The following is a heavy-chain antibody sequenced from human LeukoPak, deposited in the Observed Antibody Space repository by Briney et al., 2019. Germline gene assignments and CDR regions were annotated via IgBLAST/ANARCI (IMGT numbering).Heavy chain of an antibody. V-gene: IGHV3-9*03. CDR1: GFTFSSYG. CDR3: AKDVGYSSSWYYFDY. Sequence: GGSLRLSCAASGFTFSSYGMHWVRQAPGKGLEGGSGISWNSGSIVYADSVKGRFTISRDNAKNSLYLQMNSLRAEDMALYYCAKDVGYSSSWYYFDYWGQGTLVTVSS. J-gene: IGHJ4*02. D-gene: IGHD6-13*01. CDR2: ISWNSGSI.